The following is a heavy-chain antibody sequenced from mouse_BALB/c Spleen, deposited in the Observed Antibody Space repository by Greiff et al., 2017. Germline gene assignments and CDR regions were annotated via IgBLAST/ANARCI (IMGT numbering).Heavy chain of an antibody. Sequence: EVHLVESGGGLVQPGGSRKLSCAASGFTFSSFGMHWVRQAPEKGLEWVGYISSGSSTIYYADTVKGRFTISRDNPKNTLFLQMTSLRSEDTAMYYCARNYDGYFWFAYWGQGTLVTVSA. J-gene: IGHJ3*01. D-gene: IGHD2-3*01. CDR2: ISSGSSTI. CDR1: GFTFSSFG. CDR3: ARNYDGYFWFAY. V-gene: IGHV5-17*02.